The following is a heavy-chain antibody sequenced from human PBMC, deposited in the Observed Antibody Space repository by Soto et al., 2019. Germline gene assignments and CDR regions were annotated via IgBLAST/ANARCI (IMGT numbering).Heavy chain of an antibody. V-gene: IGHV3-21*01. D-gene: IGHD2-2*01. J-gene: IGHJ4*02. CDR3: ATSDCSSTSCYFAGVNHY. CDR2: ISSSSSYI. CDR1: GFTLRSYS. Sequence: GGSLRLSCAASGFTLRSYSMNWVRQAPGKGLEGVSSISSSSSYIYYADSVEGRFTISRDNAKNSLYLQMNSLRAEDTAVYYCATSDCSSTSCYFAGVNHYWGQGTLVTVSS.